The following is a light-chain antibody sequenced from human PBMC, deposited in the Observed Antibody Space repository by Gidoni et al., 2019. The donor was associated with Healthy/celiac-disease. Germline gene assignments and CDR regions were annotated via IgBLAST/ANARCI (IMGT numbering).Light chain of an antibody. J-gene: IGKJ4*01. CDR2: GAS. CDR1: QSVSSN. Sequence: EIVMTQSPATLSVSPGERATLSCRASQSVSSNLAWYQQKPGQARRLLIYGASTRATGIPARFSGSGSGTEFTLTISSLQSEDFAVYYCQQYNTRWLTFGGGTKVEIK. V-gene: IGKV3-15*01. CDR3: QQYNTRWLT.